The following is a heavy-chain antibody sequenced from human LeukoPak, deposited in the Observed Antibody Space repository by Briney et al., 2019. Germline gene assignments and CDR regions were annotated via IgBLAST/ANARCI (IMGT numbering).Heavy chain of an antibody. CDR1: GGSFGNYY. Sequence: SATLSLTCTVSGGSFGNYYWSWIRQPPGKGLEWIGYIYNSGTTNYNPSLKSRVTISVDTSKNQFSLKLSSVTAADTAVYYCARDFSAAFDIWGQGTMVTVSS. D-gene: IGHD2/OR15-2a*01. CDR2: IYNSGTT. V-gene: IGHV4-59*01. CDR3: ARDFSAAFDI. J-gene: IGHJ3*02.